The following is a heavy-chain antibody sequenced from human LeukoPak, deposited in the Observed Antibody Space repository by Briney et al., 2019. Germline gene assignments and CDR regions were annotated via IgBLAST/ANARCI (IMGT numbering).Heavy chain of an antibody. CDR3: ARDGYTPKTGSDYYFDY. J-gene: IGHJ4*02. CDR1: GYTFTSYY. Sequence: ASVKVSCKASGYTFTSYYMHWVRQAPGQGLEWRGIINPSGGSTSYAQKFQGRVTMTRDTSTSTVYMELSSLRSEDTAVYYCARDGYTPKTGSDYYFDYWGQGTLVTVSS. CDR2: INPSGGST. D-gene: IGHD5-24*01. V-gene: IGHV1-46*01.